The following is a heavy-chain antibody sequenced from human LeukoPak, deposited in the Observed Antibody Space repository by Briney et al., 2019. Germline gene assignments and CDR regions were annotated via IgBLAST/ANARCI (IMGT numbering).Heavy chain of an antibody. Sequence: SETLSLTCTVSGGSISSGGYYWSWIRQHPGKGLEWIGYIYYSGSTYYNPSLKSRVTISVDTSKNQFSLKQSSVTAADTAVYYCAGQMATINPFDYWGQGTLVTVSS. D-gene: IGHD5-24*01. J-gene: IGHJ4*02. CDR2: IYYSGST. CDR3: AGQMATINPFDY. V-gene: IGHV4-31*03. CDR1: GGSISSGGYY.